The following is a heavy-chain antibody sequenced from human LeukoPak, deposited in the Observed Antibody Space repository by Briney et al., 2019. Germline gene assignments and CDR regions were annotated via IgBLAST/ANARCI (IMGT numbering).Heavy chain of an antibody. CDR3: ARRGSGWFDYYYGMDV. D-gene: IGHD6-19*01. CDR1: GFTFSSYA. CDR2: ISGSGGST. J-gene: IGHJ6*02. V-gene: IGHV3-23*01. Sequence: GGSLRLSCAASGFTFSSYAMSWVRQAPGKGLEWVSAISGSGGSTYYADSVKGRFTISRDNSKNTLYLQMNSLRAEDTAVYYCARRGSGWFDYYYGMDVWRQGTTVTVSS.